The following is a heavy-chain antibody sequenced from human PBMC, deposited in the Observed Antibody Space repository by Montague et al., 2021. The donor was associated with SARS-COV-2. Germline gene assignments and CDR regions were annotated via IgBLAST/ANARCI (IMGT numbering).Heavy chain of an antibody. V-gene: IGHV4-59*01. CDR1: GGSIGSYY. J-gene: IGHJ3*02. D-gene: IGHD3-22*01. Sequence: SETLSLTCTVSGGSIGSYYWSWIRQPPGKGLAWIGYTYYSGSTNYNPSLKSRVTISVDTSKNQFSLKLSSVTAADTAVYYCAREWVSYYDSRGYGAAFDIGGQGTMVTVSS. CDR2: TYYSGST. CDR3: AREWVSYYDSRGYGAAFDI.